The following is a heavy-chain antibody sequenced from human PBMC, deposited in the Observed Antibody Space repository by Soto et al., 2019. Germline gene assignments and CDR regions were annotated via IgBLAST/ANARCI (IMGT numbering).Heavy chain of an antibody. J-gene: IGHJ4*02. CDR2: IYCSGST. Sequence: VHLQEPGPGMVQPSQTLSLTCTVSGGSITSGDYYWSWIRQHPGTGLEWIGYIYCSGSTYYNPSVKSRVIISLDTSEKQFSLKLESETQHISFADPPGYWGQGTLVTVSS. CDR3: PGY. V-gene: IGHV4-31*03. D-gene: IGHD2-21*01. CDR1: GGSITSGDYY.